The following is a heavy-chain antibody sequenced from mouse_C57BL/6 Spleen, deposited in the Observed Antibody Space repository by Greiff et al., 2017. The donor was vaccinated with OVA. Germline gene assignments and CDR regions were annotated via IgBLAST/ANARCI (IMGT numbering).Heavy chain of an antibody. D-gene: IGHD2-1*01. CDR2: IDPENGDT. J-gene: IGHJ3*01. CDR1: GFNIKDDY. CDR3: NFLPGAY. V-gene: IGHV14-4*01. Sequence: VQLKESGAELVRPGASVKLSCTASGFNIKDDYMHWVKQRPEQGLEWIGWIDPENGDTEYASKFQGKATITADTSSNTAYLQLSSLTSEDTAVYYCNFLPGAYWGQGTLVTVSA.